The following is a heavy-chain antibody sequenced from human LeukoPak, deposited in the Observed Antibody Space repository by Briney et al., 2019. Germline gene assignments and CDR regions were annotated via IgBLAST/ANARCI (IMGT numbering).Heavy chain of an antibody. J-gene: IGHJ6*03. D-gene: IGHD2-2*01. Sequence: GGSLRLSCAASGFTFSSYAMSWVRQAPGKGLEWVGFIRSKAYGGTTEYAASVKGRFTISRDDSKSIAYLQMNSLKTEDTAVYYCTRVQGEVPAAIYYYYYMDVWGKGTTVTVSS. CDR1: GFTFSSYA. V-gene: IGHV3-49*04. CDR2: IRSKAYGGTT. CDR3: TRVQGEVPAAIYYYYYMDV.